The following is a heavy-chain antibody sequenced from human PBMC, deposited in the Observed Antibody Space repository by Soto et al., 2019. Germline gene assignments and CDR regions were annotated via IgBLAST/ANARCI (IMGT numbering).Heavy chain of an antibody. J-gene: IGHJ4*02. Sequence: ASVKVSCKVSGYTLSELAIHWVRQAPGKGFEWMGGFDPEGSDTIYARKFQGRVTMTSDTSTETAYMELESLTSEDTALYYCATMGFCGPGCYSFDYWGQGTLVTVSS. CDR2: FDPEGSDT. V-gene: IGHV1-24*01. CDR3: ATMGFCGPGCYSFDY. CDR1: GYTLSELA. D-gene: IGHD2-21*02.